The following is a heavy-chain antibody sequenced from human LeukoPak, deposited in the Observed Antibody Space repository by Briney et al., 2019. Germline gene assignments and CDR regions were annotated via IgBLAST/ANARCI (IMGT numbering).Heavy chain of an antibody. J-gene: IGHJ3*02. V-gene: IGHV3-74*01. CDR1: GFTFSSHW. CDR3: GRERQRQDAFDI. CDR2: INSDGRTT. D-gene: IGHD6-25*01. Sequence: GGSLTLSCAASGFTFSSHWMHWVRQPPGKGLVWVSRINSDGRTTSYAASVKGRFTISRPNAKHTSYQQMYSLRAEATAAEYGGRERQRQDAFDIWGQGTMVTVSS.